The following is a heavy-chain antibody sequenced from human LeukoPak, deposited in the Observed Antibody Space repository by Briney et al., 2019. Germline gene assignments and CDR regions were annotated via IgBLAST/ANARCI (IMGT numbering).Heavy chain of an antibody. J-gene: IGHJ4*02. CDR3: ARVRDCSGGSCSDNFDY. CDR2: IYYSGST. V-gene: IGHV4-31*03. D-gene: IGHD2-15*01. Sequence: TSETLSLTCTVSGGSISSGGYYWSWIRQHPGKGLEWIGYIYYSGSTYYNPSLKSRVTISVDTSKNQFSLKLSSVTAADTAEYYCARVRDCSGGSCSDNFDYWGQGTLVTVSS. CDR1: GGSISSGGYY.